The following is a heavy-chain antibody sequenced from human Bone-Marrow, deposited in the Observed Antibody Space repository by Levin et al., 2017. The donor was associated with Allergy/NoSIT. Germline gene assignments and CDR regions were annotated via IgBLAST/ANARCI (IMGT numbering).Heavy chain of an antibody. CDR2: ITSTSGLT. CDR3: ARVGTGPAWYFDF. D-gene: IGHD1-1*01. CDR1: AFSLTSYS. Sequence: GGSLRLSCVVSAFSLTSYSVVWVRQPPGKGLEWVSSITSTSGLTYYADSVTGRFTISRDTAKNTVYLQMNSLRADDTAVYYCARVGTGPAWYFDFWGRGSLVTVSS. V-gene: IGHV3-21*01. J-gene: IGHJ2*01.